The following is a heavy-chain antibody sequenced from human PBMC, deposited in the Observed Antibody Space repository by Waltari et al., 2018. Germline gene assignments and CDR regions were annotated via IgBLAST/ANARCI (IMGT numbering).Heavy chain of an antibody. D-gene: IGHD6-13*01. CDR1: GGSISSSSYS. J-gene: IGHJ6*03. Sequence: QLQLQESGPGLVKPSETLSLTCTVSGGSISSSSYSWGWIRQPPGKGLEWIGSIYYSGSTYYNPSLKSRVTISVDTSKNQFSLKLSSVTAADTAVYYCARLLSSSWPHYYYYYMDVWGKGTTVTVSS. CDR3: ARLLSSSWPHYYYYYMDV. V-gene: IGHV4-39*01. CDR2: IYYSGST.